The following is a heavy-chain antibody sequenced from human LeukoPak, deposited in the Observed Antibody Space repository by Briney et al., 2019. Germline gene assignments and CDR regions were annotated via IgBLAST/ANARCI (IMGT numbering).Heavy chain of an antibody. J-gene: IGHJ4*02. CDR3: ARGGTYYYDSSGLDY. CDR2: IYHSGST. CDR1: GGSISSGGYY. D-gene: IGHD3-22*01. Sequence: SETLSLTCTVSGGSISSGGYYWSWIRQHPGKGLEWIGYIYHSGSTYYNPSLKSRVTISVDTSKNQFSLKLSSVTAADTAVYYCARGGTYYYDSSGLDYWGQGTLVTVSS. V-gene: IGHV4-31*03.